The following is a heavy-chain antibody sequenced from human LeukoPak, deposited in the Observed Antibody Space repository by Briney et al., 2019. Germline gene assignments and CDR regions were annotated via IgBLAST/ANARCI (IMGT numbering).Heavy chain of an antibody. D-gene: IGHD3-22*01. CDR3: ARDWDYYDSSGYYRHNTFDY. CDR1: GYTFTSYY. J-gene: IGHJ4*02. Sequence: ASVKVSCKASGYTFTSYYVHWVRQAPGQGLEWMGIINPSGGSTSYAQKLQGRVTMTTDTSTSTAYMELRSLRSDDTAVYYCARDWDYYDSSGYYRHNTFDYWGQGTLVTVSS. V-gene: IGHV1-46*01. CDR2: INPSGGST.